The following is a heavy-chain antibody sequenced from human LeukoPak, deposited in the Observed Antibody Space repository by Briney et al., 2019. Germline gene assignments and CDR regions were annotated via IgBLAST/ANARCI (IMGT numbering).Heavy chain of an antibody. V-gene: IGHV4-34*01. CDR2: INHSGST. CDR3: ARFLVGASPVY. J-gene: IGHJ4*02. CDR1: GGSLTGDY. D-gene: IGHD1-26*01. Sequence: PERLSLTCALYGGSLTGDYWSWVSQPPGKGLEWIGEINHSGSTNYNPSLKSRVTISVDTSKSQFSLKLSSVTAADTAVYYCARFLVGASPVYWGEGTLVTVSP.